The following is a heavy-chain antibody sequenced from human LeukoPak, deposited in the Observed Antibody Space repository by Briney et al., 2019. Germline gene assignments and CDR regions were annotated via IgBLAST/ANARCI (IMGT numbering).Heavy chain of an antibody. V-gene: IGHV3-66*02. CDR3: ARGGYSSGGDAFDI. CDR1: GFTVSSNY. D-gene: IGHD6-19*01. CDR2: IYSGGST. J-gene: IGHJ3*02. Sequence: GGSLRLSCAASGFTVSSNYMSWVRQAPGKGLEWVSVIYSGGSTYYADSVKGRFRISRDNSKNTLYLQMNSLRAEDTAVYYGARGGYSSGGDAFDIWGQGTMVTVSS.